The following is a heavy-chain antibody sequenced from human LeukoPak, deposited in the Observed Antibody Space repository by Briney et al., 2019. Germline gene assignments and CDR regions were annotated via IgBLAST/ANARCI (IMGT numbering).Heavy chain of an antibody. V-gene: IGHV3-64*04. CDR2: ISSNGGYT. Sequence: GGSLRLSCSASGFTFSSYAMHWVRQAPGKGLEYASAISSNGGYTYYADSVKGRFTISRDNSKNTLYLQMNSLRAEDTAVYYCAKWRQGATTDYWGQGTLVTVSS. CDR3: AKWRQGATTDY. CDR1: GFTFSSYA. J-gene: IGHJ4*02. D-gene: IGHD1-26*01.